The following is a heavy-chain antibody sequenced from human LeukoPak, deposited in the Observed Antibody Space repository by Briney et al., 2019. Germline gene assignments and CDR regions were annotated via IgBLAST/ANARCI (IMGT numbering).Heavy chain of an antibody. J-gene: IGHJ3*02. Sequence: ASETLSLTCTVSGGSISSYYWSWIRQPPGKGLEWIGYIYYSGSTNYNPSLKSRVTISVDTSKNQFSLKLSSVTAADTAMYYCARLPRWFGEFHAFDIWGQGTMVTVSS. D-gene: IGHD3-10*01. V-gene: IGHV4-59*01. CDR3: ARLPRWFGEFHAFDI. CDR2: IYYSGST. CDR1: GGSISSYY.